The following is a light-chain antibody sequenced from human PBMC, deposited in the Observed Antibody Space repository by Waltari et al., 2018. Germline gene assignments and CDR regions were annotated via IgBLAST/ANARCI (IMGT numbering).Light chain of an antibody. CDR3: QQYSSFST. Sequence: DIQMTQSPSTLSASVGDRVTISCWASQSVGTWLAWYQQKPGNAPKLLIYMASSLESGVPSRFSGSGSGTEFTLTISSLQPDDFATYSCQQYSSFSTFGQGTKVDI. CDR1: QSVGTW. CDR2: MAS. J-gene: IGKJ2*01. V-gene: IGKV1-5*03.